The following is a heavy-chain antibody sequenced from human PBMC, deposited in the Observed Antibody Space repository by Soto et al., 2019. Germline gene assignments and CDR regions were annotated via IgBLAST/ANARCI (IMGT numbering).Heavy chain of an antibody. CDR1: GGTFSSYA. J-gene: IGHJ4*02. CDR3: ARGVIMITFGGVIVTRYFDY. CDR2: IIPIFGTA. Sequence: QVQLVQSGAEVKKPGSSVKVSCKASGGTFSSYAISWVRQAPGQGLEWMGGIIPIFGTANYAQKFQGRVTISADESTSTAYMRLSRLRSEDTAVYCCARGVIMITFGGVIVTRYFDYWGQGTLVTVSS. V-gene: IGHV1-69*01. D-gene: IGHD3-16*02.